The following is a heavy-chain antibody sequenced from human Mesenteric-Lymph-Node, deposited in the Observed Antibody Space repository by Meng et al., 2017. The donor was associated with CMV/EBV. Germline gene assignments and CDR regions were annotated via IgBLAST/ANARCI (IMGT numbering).Heavy chain of an antibody. CDR3: ARVANSGSYSNFDY. D-gene: IGHD3-10*01. V-gene: IGHV1-18*01. CDR2: ISAYNNDP. CDR1: GYTSSSYR. Sequence: ASVKVSCKPSGYTSSSYRISWVRQAPGQGLEWMGWISAYNNDPYYVQQFQGRVTLTTDTSTNTADMELRSLRSDDTALYYCARVANSGSYSNFDYWGQGTLVTVSS. J-gene: IGHJ4*02.